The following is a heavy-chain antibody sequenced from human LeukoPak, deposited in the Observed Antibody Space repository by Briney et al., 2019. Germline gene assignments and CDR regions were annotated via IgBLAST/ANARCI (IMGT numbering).Heavy chain of an antibody. D-gene: IGHD3-10*01. V-gene: IGHV4-39*01. Sequence: PETLSLTCIVSGGSISSSNYYWGWIRQPPGKGLEWIGSIYYSGTTYYNPSLKSRVTISVDMSENQFSLKLNSVTAADTAVYYCARRFVGSAGTFDYWGQGLLVTVSS. J-gene: IGHJ4*02. CDR1: GGSISSSNYY. CDR3: ARRFVGSAGTFDY. CDR2: IYYSGTT.